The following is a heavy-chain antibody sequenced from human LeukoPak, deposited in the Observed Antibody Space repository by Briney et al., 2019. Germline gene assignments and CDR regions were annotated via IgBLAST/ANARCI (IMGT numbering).Heavy chain of an antibody. CDR3: ARRSRGFFDS. CDR2: IYSSGST. Sequence: SETLSLTCTVSGGSISSYFWRWIRLSPGKELEWIGYIYSSGSTNYNPSLRSRVTISVVTSKRQFSLKVNSVTAADTAVYYCARRSRGFFDSWGQGILVTVSS. J-gene: IGHJ4*02. CDR1: GGSISSYF. V-gene: IGHV4-59*01.